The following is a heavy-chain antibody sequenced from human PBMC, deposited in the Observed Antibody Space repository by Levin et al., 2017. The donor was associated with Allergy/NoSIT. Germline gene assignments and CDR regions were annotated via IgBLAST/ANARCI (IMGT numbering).Heavy chain of an antibody. D-gene: IGHD5-18*01. CDR3: TRNVDTAMALDFDY. Sequence: PGGSLRLSCAASGFTFSGSAMHWVRQASGKGLEWVGRIRSKANSYATAYAASVKGRFTISRDDSKNTAYLQMNSLKTEDTAVYYCTRNVDTAMALDFDYWGQGTLVTVSS. V-gene: IGHV3-73*01. CDR1: GFTFSGSA. CDR2: IRSKANSYAT. J-gene: IGHJ4*02.